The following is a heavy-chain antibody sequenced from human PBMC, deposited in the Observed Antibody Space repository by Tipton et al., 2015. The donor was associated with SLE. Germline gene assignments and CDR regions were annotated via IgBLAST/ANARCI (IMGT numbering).Heavy chain of an antibody. Sequence: TLSLTCTVSGGSISSYYWSWIRQPPGKGLEWIGHIYYSGSTNYNPSLKSRVTISLDTSKNQFPLKLSSVTAADTAVYYCARQGGQWLDFDYWGQGTLVTVSS. CDR2: IYYSGST. J-gene: IGHJ4*02. V-gene: IGHV4-59*08. D-gene: IGHD6-19*01. CDR1: GGSISSYY. CDR3: ARQGGQWLDFDY.